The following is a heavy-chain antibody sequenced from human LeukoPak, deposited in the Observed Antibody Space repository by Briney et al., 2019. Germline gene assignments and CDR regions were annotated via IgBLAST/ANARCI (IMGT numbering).Heavy chain of an antibody. Sequence: SETLSLTCAVYGGSFSGYYWSWIRQPPGKGLEWIGEINHSGSTNYNPSLKSRVTISVDTSQNQFSLKLSSVTAADTAVYYCAADYYDSSGYHSAAFDYWGQGTLVTVSS. V-gene: IGHV4-34*01. CDR3: AADYYDSSGYHSAAFDY. CDR2: INHSGST. J-gene: IGHJ4*02. D-gene: IGHD3-22*01. CDR1: GGSFSGYY.